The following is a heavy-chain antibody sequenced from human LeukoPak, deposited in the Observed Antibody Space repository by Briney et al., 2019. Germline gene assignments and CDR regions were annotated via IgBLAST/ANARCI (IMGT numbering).Heavy chain of an antibody. CDR2: TNPNSGNT. Sequence: ASVKVSCKASGYTFTSYDINWVRQATGQGLEWMGWTNPNSGNTGYAQKFQGRVTMTRNTSISTAYMELSSLRSEDTAVYYCARGTPNCGGYCYVIDYWGQGTLVTVSS. V-gene: IGHV1-8*01. J-gene: IGHJ4*02. CDR3: ARGTPNCGGYCYVIDY. D-gene: IGHD2-21*02. CDR1: GYTFTSYD.